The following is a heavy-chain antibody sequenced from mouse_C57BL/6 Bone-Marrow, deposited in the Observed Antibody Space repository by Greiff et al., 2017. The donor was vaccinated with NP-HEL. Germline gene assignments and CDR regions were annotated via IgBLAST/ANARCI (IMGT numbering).Heavy chain of an antibody. Sequence: VQLKESGAELVRPGASVKLSCTASGFNIKDDYMHWVKQRPEQGLEWIGWIDPENGDTEYASKFQGKATITADTSSNTAYLQLSSLTSEDTAVYYCTTDYSNPWFACWGQGTLVTVSA. J-gene: IGHJ3*01. D-gene: IGHD2-5*01. V-gene: IGHV14-4*01. CDR3: TTDYSNPWFAC. CDR2: IDPENGDT. CDR1: GFNIKDDY.